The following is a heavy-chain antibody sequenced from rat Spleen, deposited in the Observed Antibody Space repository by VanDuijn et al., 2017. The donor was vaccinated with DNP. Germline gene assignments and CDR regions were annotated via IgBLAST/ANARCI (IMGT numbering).Heavy chain of an antibody. CDR3: ARFNGYYYALDA. J-gene: IGHJ4*01. Sequence: EVQLVESGGGLVQPGRSLKLSCAASGFTFSAYYMAWVRQAPAKGLEWVAYIRYDGGTTNYRYSVKGRFTISRDNAKRTLYLEMNSLRSEDVATYFCARFNGYYYALDAWGQGTSVTVSS. D-gene: IGHD1-3*01. CDR1: GFTFSAYY. V-gene: IGHV5-22*01. CDR2: IRYDGGTT.